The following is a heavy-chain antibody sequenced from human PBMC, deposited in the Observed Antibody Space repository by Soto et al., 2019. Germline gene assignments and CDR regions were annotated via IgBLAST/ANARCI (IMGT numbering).Heavy chain of an antibody. V-gene: IGHV3-30-3*01. CDR3: ARSRGYYYDSSGYYSPEIKALDY. J-gene: IGHJ4*02. Sequence: PGGSLRLSCAASGFTFSSYAMHWVRQAPGKGLEWVAVISYDGSNKYYADSVKGRFTISRDNSKNTLYLQMNSLRAEGTAVYYCARSRGYYYDSSGYYSPEIKALDYWGQGTLVTVSS. D-gene: IGHD3-22*01. CDR1: GFTFSSYA. CDR2: ISYDGSNK.